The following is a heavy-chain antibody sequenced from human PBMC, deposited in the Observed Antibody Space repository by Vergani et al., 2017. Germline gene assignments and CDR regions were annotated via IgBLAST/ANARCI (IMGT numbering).Heavy chain of an antibody. CDR3: ASLIGYCSSTSCP. D-gene: IGHD2-2*01. J-gene: IGHJ5*02. CDR1: GYSISSGYY. V-gene: IGHV4-38-2*01. Sequence: QVQLQESGPGLVKPSETLSLTCAVSGYSISSGYYWGRIRQPPGKGLEWIGSIYHSRSTYYNPSLKSRVTISVDTSKNQFSLKLSSVTAADTAVYYCASLIGYCSSTSCPWGQGTLVTVSS. CDR2: IYHSRST.